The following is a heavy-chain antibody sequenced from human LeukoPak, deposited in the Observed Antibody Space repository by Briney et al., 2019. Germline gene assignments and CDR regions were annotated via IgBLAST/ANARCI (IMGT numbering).Heavy chain of an antibody. D-gene: IGHD6-13*01. Sequence: ASVKVSCKASGYTFTVYYMHWVRQAPGQGLEWMGRINPNSGGTNYAQKFQGRVTMTRDTSISTAYMELSRLRSDDTAVYYCARVMAAAGARDYWGQGTLVTVSS. CDR1: GYTFTVYY. CDR3: ARVMAAAGARDY. V-gene: IGHV1-2*06. CDR2: INPNSGGT. J-gene: IGHJ4*02.